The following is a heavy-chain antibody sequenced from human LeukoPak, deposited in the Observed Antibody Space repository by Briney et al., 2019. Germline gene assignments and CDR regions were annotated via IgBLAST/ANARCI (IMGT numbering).Heavy chain of an antibody. D-gene: IGHD5-24*01. CDR2: INAGNGNT. V-gene: IGHV1-3*01. CDR1: GYTFTSYA. Sequence: ASVKVPCKASGYTFTSYAMHWVRQAPGQRLEWMGWINAGNGNTKYSQKFQGRVTITRDTSASTAYMELSSLRSEDTAVYYCAREGGLEMENGEWGQGTLVTVSS. J-gene: IGHJ4*02. CDR3: AREGGLEMENGE.